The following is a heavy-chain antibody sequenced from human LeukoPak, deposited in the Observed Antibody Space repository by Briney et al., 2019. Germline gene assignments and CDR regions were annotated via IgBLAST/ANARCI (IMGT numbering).Heavy chain of an antibody. V-gene: IGHV1-2*02. CDR2: INPNGGGT. Sequence: VASLKVSCKASGYTFTDYYMHWVRQAPGQGLEWMGWINPNGGGTKYAQKFQGRVTMTRETSISTAYMELSSLAYDDTAVYYCARDTCNGGSCFNWFDPWGQGTLVTVSS. D-gene: IGHD2-15*01. J-gene: IGHJ5*02. CDR1: GYTFTDYY. CDR3: ARDTCNGGSCFNWFDP.